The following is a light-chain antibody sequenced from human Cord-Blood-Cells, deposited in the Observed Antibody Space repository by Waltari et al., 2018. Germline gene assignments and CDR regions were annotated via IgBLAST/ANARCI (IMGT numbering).Light chain of an antibody. CDR2: GKN. J-gene: IGLJ2*01. Sequence: SSELTQDPAVSVALGQTVRITCQGDSLRSYYASWYQQKPGQAPVLVIYGKNNRPSGIPDRFSGSSLGNTASLTIPGAQAGDGADYYRNSRDSSGNHLVVFGGGTKLTVL. V-gene: IGLV3-19*01. CDR3: NSRDSSGNHLVV. CDR1: SLRSYY.